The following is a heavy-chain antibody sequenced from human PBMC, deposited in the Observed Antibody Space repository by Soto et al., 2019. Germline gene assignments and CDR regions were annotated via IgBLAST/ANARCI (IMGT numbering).Heavy chain of an antibody. Sequence: LGGSLRLSCSASGFTFSAYNMNWVRQAPGKGLEWVSSISSSSSSIYYADSVKGRFTISRDNAKTSLYLQMNSLRAEDTAVYYCARADYFDSSAYYFSGWFDPWGQGTLVTVS. V-gene: IGHV3-21*01. CDR1: GFTFSAYN. CDR3: ARADYFDSSAYYFSGWFDP. D-gene: IGHD3-22*01. CDR2: ISSSSSSI. J-gene: IGHJ5*02.